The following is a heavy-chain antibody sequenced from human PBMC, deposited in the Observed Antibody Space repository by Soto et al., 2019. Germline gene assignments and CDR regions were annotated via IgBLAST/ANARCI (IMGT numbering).Heavy chain of an antibody. CDR3: ASPVYDSSGYYCDAFDI. J-gene: IGHJ3*02. D-gene: IGHD3-22*01. CDR1: GGTFSSYA. CDR2: IIPIFGTA. Sequence: GASVKVSCKASGGTFSSYAISWVRQAPGQGLEWMGGIIPIFGTANYAQKFQGRVTITADESTSTAYMELSSLRSEDTAVYYCASPVYDSSGYYCDAFDIWGQGTMVTVSS. V-gene: IGHV1-69*13.